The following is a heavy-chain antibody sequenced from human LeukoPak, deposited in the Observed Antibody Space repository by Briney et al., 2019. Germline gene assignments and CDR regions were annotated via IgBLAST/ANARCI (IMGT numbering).Heavy chain of an antibody. J-gene: IGHJ5*02. V-gene: IGHV1-69*04. CDR3: ASGGTTVTLNWFDP. D-gene: IGHD4-17*01. Sequence: ASVKVSCRASGGTFSSYAISWVRQAPGQGLEWMGRIIPIFGIANYAQKFQGRVTITADKSTSTAYMELSSLRSEDTAVYYCASGGTTVTLNWFDPWGQGTLVTVSS. CDR1: GGTFSSYA. CDR2: IIPIFGIA.